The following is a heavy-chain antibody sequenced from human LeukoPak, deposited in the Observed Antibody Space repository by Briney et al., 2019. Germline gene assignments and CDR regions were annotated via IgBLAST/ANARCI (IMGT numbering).Heavy chain of an antibody. Sequence: PSETLSLTCAVYGGXFSGYYCSWIRQPPGKGLERLGEINHSGSTNYNPSLKSRVTISVDTSKNQFSLKLSSVTAADTAVYYCARANRSAGTGFSDYWGQGTLVTVSS. V-gene: IGHV4-34*01. CDR2: INHSGST. D-gene: IGHD6-13*01. CDR1: GGXFSGYY. J-gene: IGHJ4*02. CDR3: ARANRSAGTGFSDY.